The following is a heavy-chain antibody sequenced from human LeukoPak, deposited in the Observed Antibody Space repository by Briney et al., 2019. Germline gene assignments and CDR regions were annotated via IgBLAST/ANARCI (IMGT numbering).Heavy chain of an antibody. CDR1: GFTFSSYS. J-gene: IGHJ4*02. Sequence: PGGSLRLSCAASGFTFSSYSMHWVRQAPGTGLEWVAVISYDGSITYYAVSVKGRFTLSRDDSRNTVYLQMNNLRVDDTAIYYCAKANWVSNADAVWWGQGTQGTVSS. V-gene: IGHV3-30*18. D-gene: IGHD1-1*01. CDR2: ISYDGSIT. CDR3: AKANWVSNADAVW.